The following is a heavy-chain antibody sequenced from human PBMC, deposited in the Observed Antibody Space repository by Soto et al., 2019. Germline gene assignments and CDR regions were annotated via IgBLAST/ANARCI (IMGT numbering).Heavy chain of an antibody. CDR3: AREDVGTDSSFDY. V-gene: IGHV4-4*02. D-gene: IGHD6-13*01. CDR1: GGSISSSNW. J-gene: IGHJ4*02. CDR2: IYHSGST. Sequence: SETLSRTCAVSGGSISSSNWWSWVRQPPGKGLEWIGEIYHSGSTNYNPSLKSRVTISVDKSKNQFSLKLSSVTAADTAVYYCAREDVGTDSSFDYWGQGTLVTVSS.